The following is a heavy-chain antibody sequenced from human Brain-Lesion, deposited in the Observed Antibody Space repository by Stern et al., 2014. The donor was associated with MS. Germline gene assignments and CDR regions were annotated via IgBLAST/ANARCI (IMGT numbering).Heavy chain of an antibody. Sequence: QVQLVESGPGLVKPSETLSLTCTVSGGSISSSTYYWAWIRQPPGKGLEWIGNIYYSGFTYYNPTLKSRVTISGDISKNQFSLKLSSVPAADTAIYYCARHDSVPRPSQLYSARDRGPGYFDYWGQGTLVTVSS. CDR2: IYYSGFT. V-gene: IGHV4-39*01. J-gene: IGHJ4*02. CDR3: ARHDSVPRPSQLYSARDRGPGYFDY. D-gene: IGHD1-26*01. CDR1: GGSISSSTYY.